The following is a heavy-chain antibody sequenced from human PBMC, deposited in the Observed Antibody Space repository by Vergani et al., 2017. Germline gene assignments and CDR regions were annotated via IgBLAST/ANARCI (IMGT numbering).Heavy chain of an antibody. CDR2: IDPSGGST. V-gene: IGHV1-46*01. D-gene: IGHD6-13*01. J-gene: IGHJ4*02. CDR3: ARGDSSSQDPSFDY. CDR1: GYTFTNYY. Sequence: QVQLVQSGAEVKKPGASVKVSCKASGYTFTNYYMHWVRQAPGQGLEWMGVIDPSGGSTSYAQRFQGRVTMPRDTSTSTVYMALSSLRSEDTAVYYCARGDSSSQDPSFDYWGQGTLVTVSS.